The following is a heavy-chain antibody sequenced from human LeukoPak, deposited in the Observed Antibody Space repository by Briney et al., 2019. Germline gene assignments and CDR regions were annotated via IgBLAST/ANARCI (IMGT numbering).Heavy chain of an antibody. V-gene: IGHV1-18*01. D-gene: IGHD3-10*01. CDR1: GYTFTSYG. CDR3: AREMYYYGSGSYSIYYYYYGMDV. Sequence: AAVKVSCKASGYTFTSYGISWVRPAPGQGLEWMGWISAYNGNTNYAQKLQGRVTMTTDTSTSTAYMELRSLRSDDTAVYYCAREMYYYGSGSYSIYYYYYGMDVWGQGTTVTVSS. J-gene: IGHJ6*02. CDR2: ISAYNGNT.